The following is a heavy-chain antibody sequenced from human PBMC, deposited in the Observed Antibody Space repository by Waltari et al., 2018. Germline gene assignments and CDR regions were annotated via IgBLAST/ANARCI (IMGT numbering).Heavy chain of an antibody. CDR1: GYSISSGYY. J-gene: IGHJ4*02. CDR2: IYHSGST. Sequence: QMQLQESGPGLVKPSETLSLTCAVSGYSISSGYYWGWIRQPPGKGLEWIGSIYHSGSTYYNPSLKSRVTISVDTSKNQFSLKLSSVTAADTAVYYCAVSTDKAHYFDYWGQGTLVTVSS. V-gene: IGHV4-38-2*01. D-gene: IGHD2-2*01. CDR3: AVSTDKAHYFDY.